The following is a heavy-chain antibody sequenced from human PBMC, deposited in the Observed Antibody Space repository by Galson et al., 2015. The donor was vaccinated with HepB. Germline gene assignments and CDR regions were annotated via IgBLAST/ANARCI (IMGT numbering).Heavy chain of an antibody. V-gene: IGHV1-18*01. CDR1: GYTFTSYG. CDR2: ISAYNGNT. J-gene: IGHJ4*02. D-gene: IGHD3-10*01. Sequence: SVKVSCKASGYTFTSYGISWVRQAPGQGLEWMGWISAYNGNTNYAQKLQGRVTMTTDTSTSTAYMELRSLRSDDTAVYYCARDLPRGWFGELSTDLFDYWGQGTLVTVSS. CDR3: ARDLPRGWFGELSTDLFDY.